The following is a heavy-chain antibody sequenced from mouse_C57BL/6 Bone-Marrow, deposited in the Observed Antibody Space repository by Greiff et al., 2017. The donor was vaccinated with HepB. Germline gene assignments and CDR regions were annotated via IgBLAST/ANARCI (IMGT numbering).Heavy chain of an antibody. CDR3: ARGRLRREGFDY. D-gene: IGHD2-4*01. V-gene: IGHV1-64*01. J-gene: IGHJ2*01. Sequence: VQLQQPGAELVKPGASVKLSCKASGYTFTSYGMHWVKQRPGQGLEWIGMIHPNSGSTNYNEKFKSKATLTVDKSSSTAYMQRSSLTSEDYSVYYCARGRLRREGFDYWGQGTTLTVSS. CDR2: IHPNSGST. CDR1: GYTFTSYG.